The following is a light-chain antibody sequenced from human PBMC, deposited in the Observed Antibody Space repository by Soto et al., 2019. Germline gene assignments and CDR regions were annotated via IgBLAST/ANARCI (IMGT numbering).Light chain of an antibody. CDR2: DVS. Sequence: QSALTQPRAVSGSPGQSVTISCTGTSSDVGGYNYVSWYQQHPGKAPKLMIYDVSKRPSGVPDRFSGYKSGKKASLTISGLQAEDEADYYCCSYAGSYTVVFGGGTKVTVL. V-gene: IGLV2-11*01. CDR1: SSDVGGYNY. J-gene: IGLJ2*01. CDR3: CSYAGSYTVV.